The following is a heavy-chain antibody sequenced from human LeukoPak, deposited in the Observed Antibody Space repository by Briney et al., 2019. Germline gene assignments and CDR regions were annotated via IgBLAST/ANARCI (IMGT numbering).Heavy chain of an antibody. J-gene: IGHJ5*02. Sequence: SETLSLTCTVSGGSIRSSYYYWGWIRQPPGKGLEWIGSIYYSGSTYYNPSPKSRVTISVDTSKNQFSLKLSSVTAADTAVYYCARLLTYYDFWSGPRYNWFDPWGQGTLVTVSS. CDR1: GGSIRSSYYY. CDR2: IYYSGST. D-gene: IGHD3-3*01. CDR3: ARLLTYYDFWSGPRYNWFDP. V-gene: IGHV4-39*01.